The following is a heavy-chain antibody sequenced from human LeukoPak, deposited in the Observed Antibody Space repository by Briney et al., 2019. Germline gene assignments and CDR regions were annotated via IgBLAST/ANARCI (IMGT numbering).Heavy chain of an antibody. CDR2: ISYDGSNK. J-gene: IGHJ4*02. CDR3: ARALDEGARFDY. V-gene: IGHV3-30-3*01. Sequence: GGSLRLSCAASGFTFSDYWMIWFRQAPGKGLEWVAVISYDGSNKYYADSVKGRFTISRDNSKNTLYLQMNSLRAEDTAVYYCARALDEGARFDYWGQGTLVTVSS. CDR1: GFTFSDYW.